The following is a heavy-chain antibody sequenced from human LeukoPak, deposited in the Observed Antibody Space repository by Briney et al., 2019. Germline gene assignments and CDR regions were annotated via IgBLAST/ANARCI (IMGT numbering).Heavy chain of an antibody. Sequence: ASVKVSCKASGYTFTGYYMHWVRQAPGQGLEWMGWINPNSGGTNYAQKFRGRVTMTRDTSISTAYMELSRLRSDDTAVYYCARDLFGVQLRSARYYGMDVWGQGTTVTVSS. CDR3: ARDLFGVQLRSARYYGMDV. CDR1: GYTFTGYY. D-gene: IGHD5-18*01. J-gene: IGHJ6*02. V-gene: IGHV1-2*02. CDR2: INPNSGGT.